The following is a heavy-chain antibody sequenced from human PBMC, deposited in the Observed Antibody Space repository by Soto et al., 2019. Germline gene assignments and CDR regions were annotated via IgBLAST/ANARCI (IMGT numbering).Heavy chain of an antibody. CDR3: ARLLGGYDDYGGWFAP. Sequence: QVHLVESGPGLVKPSETLSLTCTISGGSISPYYWTWIRQSPGKGLEWIGYVSHSGRTFYTPSLKSRLTMSLDTSRSQFSLRLKSVSAADTAVYYCARLLGGYDDYGGWFAPWGQGTLVTVSS. J-gene: IGHJ5*02. CDR1: GGSISPYY. CDR2: VSHSGRT. V-gene: IGHV4-59*01. D-gene: IGHD4-17*01.